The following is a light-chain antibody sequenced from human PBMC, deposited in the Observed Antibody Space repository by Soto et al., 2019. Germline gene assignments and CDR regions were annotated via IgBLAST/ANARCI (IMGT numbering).Light chain of an antibody. CDR1: PSVSRN. V-gene: IGKV3-15*01. CDR2: GAL. J-gene: IGKJ4*01. Sequence: EIVMPPSPATLSVSPGVSSPLSCRGSPSVSRNLAWYPKKPCQAPRILMYGALTRATGIPARFSGSRSGPEFTLTISSLEPEDFAVYYCQQRSNWQGATFGGGT. CDR3: QQRSNWQGAT.